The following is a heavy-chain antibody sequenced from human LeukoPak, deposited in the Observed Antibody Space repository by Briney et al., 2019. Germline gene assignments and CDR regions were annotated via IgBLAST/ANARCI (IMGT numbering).Heavy chain of an antibody. V-gene: IGHV3-73*01. J-gene: IGHJ3*02. CDR2: IRSKANSYAT. CDR1: GFTFSGSA. Sequence: GGSLRLSCAASGFTFSGSAMHWVRQASGKGLEWVGRIRSKANSYATAYAASVKGTFTISRDDSKNTAYLQMNSLKTEDTAVYYCTRQSDPKWSKGPDAFDIWGQGTMVTVSS. D-gene: IGHD2-15*01. CDR3: TRQSDPKWSKGPDAFDI.